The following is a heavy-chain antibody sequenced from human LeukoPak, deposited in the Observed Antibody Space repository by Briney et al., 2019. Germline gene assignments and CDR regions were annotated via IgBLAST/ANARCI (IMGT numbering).Heavy chain of an antibody. CDR2: INHSGST. CDR3: ARAEDFWSGYQG. J-gene: IGHJ4*02. D-gene: IGHD3-3*01. Sequence: SETLSLTCAVYGVSFSGYYWSWIRQPPGKGLEWIREINHSGSTNYNPSLKSRVTISVDTSKNQFSLQLSSVTAADTAVYYCARAEDFWSGYQGWGQGTLVTVSS. V-gene: IGHV4-34*01. CDR1: GVSFSGYY.